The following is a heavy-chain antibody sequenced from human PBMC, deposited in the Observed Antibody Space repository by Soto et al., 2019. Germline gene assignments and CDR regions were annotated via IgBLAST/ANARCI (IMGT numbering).Heavy chain of an antibody. J-gene: IGHJ5*02. D-gene: IGHD6-13*01. CDR2: ISSSSSYI. V-gene: IGHV3-21*01. CDR3: ARRIAAAVSWFDP. CDR1: GFTFSSYS. Sequence: GGSLRLCCAASGFTFSSYSMNWVRQAPGKGLEWVSSISSSSSYIYYADSVKGRFTISRDNAKNSLYLQMNSLRAEDTAVYYCARRIAAAVSWFDPWGQGTLVTVSS.